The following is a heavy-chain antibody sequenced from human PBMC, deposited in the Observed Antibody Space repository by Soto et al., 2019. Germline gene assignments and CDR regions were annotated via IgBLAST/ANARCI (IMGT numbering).Heavy chain of an antibody. D-gene: IGHD6-13*01. Sequence: VQLLESGGGLVQPGGSLRLSCAASGFTLSNYAMSWVRQAPGKGLEWVSTVTGNGVYTYYTDSVKGRFTISRDNSKNTLFLQMGSLRAEDTAVYYCTKGFSTADSWGQGIMVTVSS. J-gene: IGHJ4*02. CDR2: VTGNGVYT. CDR1: GFTLSNYA. V-gene: IGHV3-23*01. CDR3: TKGFSTADS.